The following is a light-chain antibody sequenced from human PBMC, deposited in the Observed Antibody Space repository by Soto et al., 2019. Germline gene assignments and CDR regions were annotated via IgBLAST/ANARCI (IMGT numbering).Light chain of an antibody. Sequence: QSALTQPASVSGSPGQSITISCTGTSGDIGSYNRVSWYQQHPGTAPKLLISYNDQRPSGVPARFSGSKSGTSASLAISGLRSEDEADYYCAAWDDSLSGWVFGGGTKLTVL. J-gene: IGLJ3*02. V-gene: IGLV1-47*02. CDR3: AAWDDSLSGWV. CDR1: SGDIGSYNR. CDR2: YND.